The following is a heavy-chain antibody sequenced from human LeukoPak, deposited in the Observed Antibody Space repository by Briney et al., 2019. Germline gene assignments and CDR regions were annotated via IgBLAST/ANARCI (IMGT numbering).Heavy chain of an antibody. J-gene: IGHJ4*02. Sequence: SVKVSCKASGGTFSSYAISWVRQAPGQGLEWMGGIIPTFGTANYAQKFQGRVTITADESTSTAYMELSSLRSEDTAVYYCASLTYYDFWSGYYTWNYFDYWGQGTLVTVSS. V-gene: IGHV1-69*01. CDR3: ASLTYYDFWSGYYTWNYFDY. CDR2: IIPTFGTA. D-gene: IGHD3-3*01. CDR1: GGTFSSYA.